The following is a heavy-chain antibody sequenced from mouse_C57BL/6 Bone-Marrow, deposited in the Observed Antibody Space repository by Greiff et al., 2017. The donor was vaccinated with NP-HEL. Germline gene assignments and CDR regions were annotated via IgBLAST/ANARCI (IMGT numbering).Heavy chain of an antibody. J-gene: IGHJ2*01. CDR2: IYPRSGNT. D-gene: IGHD1-1*01. V-gene: IGHV1-81*01. CDR1: GYTFTSYG. Sequence: QVQLQQSGAELARPGASVKLSCKASGYTFTSYGISWVKQRTGQGLEWIGEIYPRSGNTYYNEKFKGKATLTADKSSSTAYMELRSLTSEDSAVYFCARGDYYGYFDYGGQGTTLTVSS. CDR3: ARGDYYGYFDY.